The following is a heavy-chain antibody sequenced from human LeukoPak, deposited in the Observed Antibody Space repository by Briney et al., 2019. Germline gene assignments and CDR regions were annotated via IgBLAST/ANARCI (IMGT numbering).Heavy chain of an antibody. CDR1: GFTFSSYE. D-gene: IGHD3-10*01. CDR3: ARVGNYGYNNWFDP. Sequence: GGSLRLSCAASGFTFSSYEMDWVRQAPGKGLEWVSYISSSGSTIYYADSVKGRFTISRDNAKNSLYLQMNSLRAEDTAVYYCARVGNYGYNNWFDPWGLGTLVTVSS. V-gene: IGHV3-48*03. J-gene: IGHJ5*02. CDR2: ISSSGSTI.